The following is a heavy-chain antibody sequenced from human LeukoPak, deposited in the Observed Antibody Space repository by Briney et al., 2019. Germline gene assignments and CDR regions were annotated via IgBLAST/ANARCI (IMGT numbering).Heavy chain of an antibody. CDR1: GFTFRNYA. V-gene: IGHV3-23*01. J-gene: IGHJ4*02. CDR2: ISGSGVDT. D-gene: IGHD4-17*01. CDR3: AKHKAWTVTVPDY. Sequence: GGSLRLSCAASGFTFRNYAMSWVRQAPGEGLEWVSTISGSGVDTDYADSVKDRFPISRDNSRNTLYLQMNSLRAEDTAVYYCAKHKAWTVTVPDYWGQGTLVTVSS.